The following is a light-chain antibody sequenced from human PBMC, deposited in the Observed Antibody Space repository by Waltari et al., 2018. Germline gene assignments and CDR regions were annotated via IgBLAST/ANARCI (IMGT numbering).Light chain of an antibody. CDR1: QSIGTY. Sequence: DLQMTQSPSALSASVGDRVTITCRASQSIGTYLNWYQQIPGNAPNLLIYDASGLQSGVPSRFSGSGSGTDFTLTISSLQPEDFATYYCQQSYSTPLITFGQGTRLDI. V-gene: IGKV1-39*01. CDR3: QQSYSTPLIT. J-gene: IGKJ5*01. CDR2: DAS.